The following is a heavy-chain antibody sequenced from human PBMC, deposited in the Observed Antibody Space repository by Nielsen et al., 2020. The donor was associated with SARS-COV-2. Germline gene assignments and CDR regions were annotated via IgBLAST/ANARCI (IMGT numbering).Heavy chain of an antibody. CDR2: VTSDGKST. Sequence: GESLKISCAASGPSFSRYHMHWLRQARRRGLVWVSRVTSDGKSTTYADSVKGRFTVSRDNAQNTLYLQMNSLRPEDTAIYYCARLKSENAYWGQGTLVTVSS. CDR1: GPSFSRYH. J-gene: IGHJ4*02. CDR3: ARLKSENAY. V-gene: IGHV3-74*01.